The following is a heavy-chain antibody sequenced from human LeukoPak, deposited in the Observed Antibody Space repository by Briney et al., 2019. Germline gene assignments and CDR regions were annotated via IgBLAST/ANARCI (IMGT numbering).Heavy chain of an antibody. CDR3: VRDVGALRGVVYFDY. V-gene: IGHV3-21*06. CDR2: ITGSGPYI. Sequence: PGESLRLSRAASGFSFSTFAMHWVCLSPGTGMEWVCSITGSGPYILYSDSVKPRFTISTLNTTNFLYLEMHSLRTEDTAMYFCVRDVGALRGVVYFDYWGEGTLVTVSS. CDR1: GFSFSTFA. D-gene: IGHD3-3*01. J-gene: IGHJ4*02.